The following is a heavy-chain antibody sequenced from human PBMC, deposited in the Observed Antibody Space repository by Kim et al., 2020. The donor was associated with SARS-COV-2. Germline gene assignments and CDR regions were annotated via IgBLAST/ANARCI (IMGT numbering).Heavy chain of an antibody. V-gene: IGHV1-24*01. Sequence: ASVKVSCKVSGYTLTELSMHWVRQAPGKGLEWMGGFDPEDGETIYAQKFQGRVTMTEDTSTDTAYMELSSLRSEDTAVYYCATAPANYYGSSCYSYYYYYSMDVWGQGTTVTVSS. D-gene: IGHD3-22*01. CDR3: ATAPANYYGSSCYSYYYYYSMDV. CDR2: FDPEDGET. CDR1: GYTLTELS. J-gene: IGHJ6*02.